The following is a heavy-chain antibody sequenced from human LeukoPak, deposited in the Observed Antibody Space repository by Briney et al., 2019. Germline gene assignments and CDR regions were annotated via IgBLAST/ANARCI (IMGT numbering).Heavy chain of an antibody. Sequence: ASVKVSCKASGYTFTSYYMHWVRQAPGQGLEWMGIINPSGGSTSYAQKFQGRVTMTRDTPTRTVYMELSSLRSEDTAVYYCARDWSSGEMQQLAHDAFDIWGQGTMVTVSS. V-gene: IGHV1-46*01. D-gene: IGHD6-13*01. CDR3: ARDWSSGEMQQLAHDAFDI. CDR2: INPSGGST. CDR1: GYTFTSYY. J-gene: IGHJ3*02.